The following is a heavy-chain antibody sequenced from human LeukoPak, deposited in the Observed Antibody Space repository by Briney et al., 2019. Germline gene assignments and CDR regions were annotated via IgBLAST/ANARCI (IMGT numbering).Heavy chain of an antibody. J-gene: IGHJ4*02. CDR1: GGSFSGYY. Sequence: PSETLSLTCAVYGGSFSGYYWSWIRQPPGKGLEWIGEINHSGSTNYNPSLKSRVTISVDTSKNQFSLKLSSVTAADTAVYYCARFGRPTYDSSGIDYWGQGTLVTVSS. CDR2: INHSGST. D-gene: IGHD3-22*01. V-gene: IGHV4-34*01. CDR3: ARFGRPTYDSSGIDY.